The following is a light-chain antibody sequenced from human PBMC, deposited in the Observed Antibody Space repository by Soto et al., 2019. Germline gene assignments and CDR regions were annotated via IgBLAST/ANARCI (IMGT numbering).Light chain of an antibody. V-gene: IGKV1-27*01. CDR1: QGISNY. Sequence: DIQMTQSPSSLSASVGDRVTITWRSSQGISNYLAWYQQKPGKVPKLLIYAASTLQSGVPSRFSGSGSGTDFTLTISSLQPEDVATYYCQKYNSARALTFGGGTKVDIK. CDR2: AAS. J-gene: IGKJ4*01. CDR3: QKYNSARALT.